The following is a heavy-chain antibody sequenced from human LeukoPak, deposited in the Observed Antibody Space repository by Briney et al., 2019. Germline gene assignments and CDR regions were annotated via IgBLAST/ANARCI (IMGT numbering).Heavy chain of an antibody. CDR3: ARASGSYLTFDY. V-gene: IGHV1-8*01. CDR1: GYTFTSYD. D-gene: IGHD1-26*01. Sequence: ASVKVSCKASGYTFTSYDINWVRQAPGQGLEWMGWMNPNSGNTGYAQKFQGRVTMTRNTSISTAYMELSSLRSEDTAVYYCARASGSYLTFDYWGQGTLVTVSS. CDR2: MNPNSGNT. J-gene: IGHJ4*02.